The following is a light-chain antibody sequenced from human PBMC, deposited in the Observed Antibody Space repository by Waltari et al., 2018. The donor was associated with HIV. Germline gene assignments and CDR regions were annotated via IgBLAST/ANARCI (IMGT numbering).Light chain of an antibody. CDR3: GADHGSGSNFVSLRWV. V-gene: IGLV9-49*01. J-gene: IGLJ3*02. CDR1: SGYSNYK. Sequence: QPVLTQPPSASASLGASVTLTCTLSSGYSNYKVDWYQQRPGKGPRFVMRVGTGGIVGSKGDGIPDRFSVLGSGLNRYLTIKNIQEEDESDYHCGADHGSGSNFVSLRWVFGGGTKLTVL. CDR2: VGTGGIVG.